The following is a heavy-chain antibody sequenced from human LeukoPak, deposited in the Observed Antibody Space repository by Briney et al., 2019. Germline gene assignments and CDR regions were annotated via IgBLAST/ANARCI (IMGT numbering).Heavy chain of an antibody. J-gene: IGHJ4*01. CDR3: AKSLVRWAFDY. Sequence: GGSLRLSCAASGFSFSSYDMSWVRQAPGKGLEWVSSLTTDGGSTEYADSVKGRFTISRDNSKNTLYLQMNSLRAEDTALYFCAKSLVRWAFDYWGRGALVSVSS. V-gene: IGHV3-23*01. CDR1: GFSFSSYD. D-gene: IGHD1-26*01. CDR2: LTTDGGST.